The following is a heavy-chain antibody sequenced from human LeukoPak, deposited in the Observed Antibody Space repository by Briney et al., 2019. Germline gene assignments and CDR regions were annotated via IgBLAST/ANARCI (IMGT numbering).Heavy chain of an antibody. CDR1: GFAVSSNY. D-gene: IGHD1-14*01. J-gene: IGHJ4*02. Sequence: GGSLRLSCAATGFAVSSNYMSWVRQAPGKGLEWVSVIYSGGSTYYADSVKGRFTISRDNSKNTLYLQMNSLRAEDTAVYYCARTGPRFGVDYWGQGTLVTVSS. CDR2: IYSGGST. CDR3: ARTGPRFGVDY. V-gene: IGHV3-66*02.